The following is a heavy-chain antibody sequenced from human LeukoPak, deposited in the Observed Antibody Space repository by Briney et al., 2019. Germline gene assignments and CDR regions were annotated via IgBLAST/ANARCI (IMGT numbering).Heavy chain of an antibody. CDR2: TSYSGSP. D-gene: IGHD1-26*01. V-gene: IGHV4-61*08. CDR1: GGSVSSGDYY. Sequence: SETLSLTCTLSGGSVSSGDYYWSWIRQPPGKGLEWIGYTSYSGSPNYNPSLKSRITISIDTSKNQFFLKFSSVTAADTAVYFCASGRGYSGSFFYYFDSWGQGTLATVSS. J-gene: IGHJ4*02. CDR3: ASGRGYSGSFFYYFDS.